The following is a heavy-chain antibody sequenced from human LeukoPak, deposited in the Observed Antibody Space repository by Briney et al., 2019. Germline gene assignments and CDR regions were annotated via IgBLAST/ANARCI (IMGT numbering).Heavy chain of an antibody. J-gene: IGHJ4*02. D-gene: IGHD3-22*01. Sequence: SETLSLTCTVSGGSISSGGYYWSWIRQHPGKGLEWIGYIYYSGSTYYNPSLKSRVTISVDTSKNQFSLKLSSVTAADTAVYYCARVASDSSGYYYLIDYWGQGTLVTVS. CDR3: ARVASDSSGYYYLIDY. CDR2: IYYSGST. CDR1: GGSISSGGYY. V-gene: IGHV4-31*03.